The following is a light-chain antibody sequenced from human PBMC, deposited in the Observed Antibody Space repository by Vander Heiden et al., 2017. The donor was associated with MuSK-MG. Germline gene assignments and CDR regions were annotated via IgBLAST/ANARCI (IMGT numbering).Light chain of an antibody. J-gene: IGLJ2*01. CDR2: DVS. Sequence: QSALTQPASVSGSPGQSITISCTGTSSDVGGSNYVSWYQQPPGKAPKLMIYDVSNRPSGVSNRFSGSKSGNTASLTISGLQAEDEADYYCSSYTSSSTLEVFGGGTKLTVL. V-gene: IGLV2-14*01. CDR3: SSYTSSSTLEV. CDR1: SSDVGGSNY.